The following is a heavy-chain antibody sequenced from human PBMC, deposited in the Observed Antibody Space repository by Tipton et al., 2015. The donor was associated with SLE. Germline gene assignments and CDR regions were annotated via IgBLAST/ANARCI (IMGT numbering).Heavy chain of an antibody. CDR1: GGSFSGYY. V-gene: IGHV4-34*01. Sequence: TLSLTCAVYGGSFSGYYWSWIRQPPGKGLEWIGEINHSGSTNYNPSLKSRVTISVDTSKNQFSLKLSSVTAADTAVYYCARDGPTWGYHYYIDVWGKGTTVTVSS. D-gene: IGHD7-27*01. CDR2: INHSGST. CDR3: ARDGPTWGYHYYIDV. J-gene: IGHJ6*03.